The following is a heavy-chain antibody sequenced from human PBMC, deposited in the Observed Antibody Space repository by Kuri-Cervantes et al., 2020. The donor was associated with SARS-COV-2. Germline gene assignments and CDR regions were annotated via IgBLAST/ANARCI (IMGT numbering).Heavy chain of an antibody. CDR1: GGSFSGYY. CDR2: INHSGST. Sequence: SQTLSLTCAVYGGSFSGYYWSWIRQPPGKGLEWIGEINHSGSTNYNPSLKSRVTISVDTSKNQFSLKLSSVTAADTAVYYCARGRITIFGVVGFDYWGQGTLVTVSS. D-gene: IGHD3-3*01. V-gene: IGHV4-34*01. CDR3: ARGRITIFGVVGFDY. J-gene: IGHJ4*02.